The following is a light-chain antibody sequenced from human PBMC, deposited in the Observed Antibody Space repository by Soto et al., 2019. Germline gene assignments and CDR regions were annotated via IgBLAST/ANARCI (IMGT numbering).Light chain of an antibody. Sequence: PGDRATLSCRASQSVSSYLAWYQQKPGQAPRLLIYDASNRATGIPARFSGSGSGTDFTLTISSLEPEDFAVYYCQQRSNWPRFTFGPGTKVDIK. CDR1: QSVSSY. J-gene: IGKJ3*01. CDR2: DAS. V-gene: IGKV3-11*01. CDR3: QQRSNWPRFT.